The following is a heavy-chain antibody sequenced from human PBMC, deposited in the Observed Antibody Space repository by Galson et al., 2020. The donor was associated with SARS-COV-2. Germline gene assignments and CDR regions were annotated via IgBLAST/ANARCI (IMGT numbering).Heavy chain of an antibody. CDR2: IHHTGST. D-gene: IGHD2-8*01. J-gene: IGHJ4*02. CDR1: GGSISYY. V-gene: IGHV4-59*08. Sequence: SETLSLTCTVSGGSISYYWGWIRQPPGKGLEWIGYIHHTGSTNYNPSLKSRVTLSVDTSKSQLSLRLDSMTAADTAVYYCARLGSCTTTAGHDIGTASFDYWGQGTLVTVSS. CDR3: ARLGSCTTTAGHDIGTASFDY.